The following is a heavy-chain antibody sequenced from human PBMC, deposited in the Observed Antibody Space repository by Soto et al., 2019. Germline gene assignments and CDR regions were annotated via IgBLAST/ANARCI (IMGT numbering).Heavy chain of an antibody. CDR2: IYYSGST. V-gene: IGHV4-30-4*01. D-gene: IGHD3-10*01. Sequence: QVQLQESGPGLVKPSQTLSLTCTVSGGSISSGDYYWSWIRQPPGKGLEWIGYIYYSGSTYYNPSLQSRVTISVDTSKNQVSRKLSSVTAADTAVYYCARVGGFEATTIDYWGQGTLVTVSS. J-gene: IGHJ4*02. CDR1: GGSISSGDYY. CDR3: ARVGGFEATTIDY.